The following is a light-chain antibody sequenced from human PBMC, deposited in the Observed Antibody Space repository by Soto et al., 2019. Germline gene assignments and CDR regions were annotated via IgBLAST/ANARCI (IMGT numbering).Light chain of an antibody. J-gene: IGLJ1*01. CDR1: SSEVCGYNY. CDR3: SSYTTSNTRQIV. V-gene: IGLV2-14*01. CDR2: DVS. Sequence: QSLLTQPASVSGSPGQSVTISCTGTSSEVCGYNYVSWYQQHPGKAPKFMIYDVSNRPSGVSNRFSGSKSGNTASLTISGLQAEDEADYYCSSYTTSNTRQIVFGTGTKVTVL.